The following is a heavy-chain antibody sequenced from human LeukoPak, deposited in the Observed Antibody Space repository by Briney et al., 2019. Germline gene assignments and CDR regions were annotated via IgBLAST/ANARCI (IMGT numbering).Heavy chain of an antibody. V-gene: IGHV1-2*02. D-gene: IGHD6-13*01. CDR3: ARSRSHDY. CDR1: GYTFTDSY. CDR2: INPTSGGA. J-gene: IGHJ4*02. Sequence: GASVKVSCKASGYTFTDSYIHWVRQAPGRGLEWMGCINPTSGGATYAQKFQGRVTMTRDTSITTSYVELSSLTSDDTAVYYCARSRSHDYWGQGTLVTVSS.